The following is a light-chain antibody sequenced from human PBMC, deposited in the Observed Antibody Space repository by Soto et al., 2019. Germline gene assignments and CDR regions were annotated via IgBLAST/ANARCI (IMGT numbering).Light chain of an antibody. CDR1: QTVRNN. CDR2: GAS. CDR3: QQYNNWRQT. J-gene: IGKJ1*01. V-gene: IGKV3-15*01. Sequence: EFVLTQSPGTLSLSPGERATLSCRASQTVRNNYLAWYQQKPGQAPRLLLYGASARATGVPARFSGSGSGTQFTLTISSLQSEDFAVYYCQQYNNWRQTFGQGTKVDIK.